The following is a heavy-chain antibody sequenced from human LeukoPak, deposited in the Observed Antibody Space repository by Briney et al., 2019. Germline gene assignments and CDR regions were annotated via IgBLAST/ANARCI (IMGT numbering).Heavy chain of an antibody. V-gene: IGHV3-64*01. J-gene: IGHJ6*03. Sequence: SGGSLRLSCAASGFTLRSYAMHWVRQAPGKGLEYVSAISKNGGNTYYANSVKGRFSISRDNSKNTLYLQMGSLRTEDMAVYYCARVGEGRYYQYYYMDVWGKGTTVTVSS. CDR2: ISKNGGNT. CDR3: ARVGEGRYYQYYYMDV. CDR1: GFTLRSYA. D-gene: IGHD1-26*01.